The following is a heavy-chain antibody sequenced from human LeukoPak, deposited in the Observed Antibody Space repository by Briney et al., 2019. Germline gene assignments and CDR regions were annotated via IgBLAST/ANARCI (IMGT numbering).Heavy chain of an antibody. D-gene: IGHD3-10*01. CDR3: ARQGIYFGSGPFDY. Sequence: SETLSLTCTVSGGSISSSSYYWGWIRQPPGKGLEWIGSIYYSGSTYYNPSLKSRVTISVDTSKNQFSLKLSSLTAADTAVYYCARQGIYFGSGPFDYWGQGTLVTVSS. J-gene: IGHJ4*02. V-gene: IGHV4-39*07. CDR2: IYYSGST. CDR1: GGSISSSSYY.